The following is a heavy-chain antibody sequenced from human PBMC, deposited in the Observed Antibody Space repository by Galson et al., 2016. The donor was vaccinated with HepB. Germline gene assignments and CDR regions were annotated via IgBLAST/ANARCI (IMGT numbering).Heavy chain of an antibody. CDR3: ARLDVVRGRDY. CDR2: IYSGSGR. V-gene: IGHV3-53*01. J-gene: IGHJ4*02. D-gene: IGHD3/OR15-3a*01. CDR1: GFTFSNNY. Sequence: SLRLSCAVSGFTFSNNYMSWVRQAPGKGLEWVSVIYSGSGRYYEDSAKGRFTISRDNSKNKAYLQMNSLRAEDTAADYCARLDVVRGRDYWGQGTLVTVSS.